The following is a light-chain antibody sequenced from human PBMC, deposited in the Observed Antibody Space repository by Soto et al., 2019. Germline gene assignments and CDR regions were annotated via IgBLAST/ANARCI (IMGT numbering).Light chain of an antibody. CDR1: QSVGTC. V-gene: IGKV3-11*01. CDR2: DAS. Sequence: EMVLTQSPATLSLSLGERATLSCRSSQSVGTCLAWYQQQPGQAPSLLIYDASNRATGIPARFSGSGSGKDFTLTIRSLVPEDVAVYYCQKCSTCPPDYTFGQGTKLEIK. CDR3: QKCSTCPPDYT. J-gene: IGKJ2*01.